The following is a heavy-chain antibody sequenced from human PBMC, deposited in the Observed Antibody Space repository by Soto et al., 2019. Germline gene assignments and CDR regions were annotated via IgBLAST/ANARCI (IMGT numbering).Heavy chain of an antibody. D-gene: IGHD1-26*01. Sequence: GGSLRLSCAASGFTFSTYAMSWARQAPGRGLEWVATISGRGTNTFYADSVRGRFTISRDNSENTLYLQMESLRVDDTAVYYCDGSDFWGQGTLVTVSS. CDR2: ISGRGTNT. CDR1: GFTFSTYA. CDR3: DGSDF. J-gene: IGHJ4*02. V-gene: IGHV3-23*01.